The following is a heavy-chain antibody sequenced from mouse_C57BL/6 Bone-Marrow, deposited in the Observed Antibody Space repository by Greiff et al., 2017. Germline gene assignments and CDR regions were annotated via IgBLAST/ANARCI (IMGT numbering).Heavy chain of an antibody. CDR2: IDPANGNT. CDR1: GFTFKNTY. D-gene: IGHD1-1*01. V-gene: IGHV14-3*01. Sequence: EVQLQESVAELVRPGASVKLSCTASGFTFKNTYMHWVKQRPEQGLEWIGRIDPANGNTKYAPKFQGKATITADTSSNTAYLQLSSLTSEDTATYDGARRSILLREYAMDYWGQGTSVTVSS. CDR3: ARRSILLREYAMDY. J-gene: IGHJ4*01.